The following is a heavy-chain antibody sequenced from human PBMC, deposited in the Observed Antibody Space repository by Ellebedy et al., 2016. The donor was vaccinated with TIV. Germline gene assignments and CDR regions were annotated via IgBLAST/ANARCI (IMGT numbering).Heavy chain of an antibody. CDR3: ATGQRYFGWQGSAFDI. J-gene: IGHJ3*02. Sequence: MPSETLSLTCTVSGGSISSFYWSWIRQPPGKGLEWIGYIYHSGSTNYNPPLKSRFTISVDTSKNQFSLKLSSVTAADTAVYYCATGQRYFGWQGSAFDIWGQGTMVTVSS. D-gene: IGHD3-9*01. CDR2: IYHSGST. CDR1: GGSISSFY. V-gene: IGHV4-59*01.